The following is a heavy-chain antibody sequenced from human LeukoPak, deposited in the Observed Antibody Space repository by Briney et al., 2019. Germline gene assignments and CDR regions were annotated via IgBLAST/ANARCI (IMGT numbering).Heavy chain of an antibody. D-gene: IGHD6-19*01. CDR1: GGTFSSYA. CDR3: AGGGSGWSFDF. J-gene: IGHJ4*02. CDR2: TIPIFGTA. Sequence: SVKVSCKASGGTFSSYAISWVRQAPGQGLEWMGGTIPIFGTANYAQKFQARVTITADESTNTAYMELSSLRSEDTAVYYCAGGGSGWSFDFWGQGTLVTVSS. V-gene: IGHV1-69*13.